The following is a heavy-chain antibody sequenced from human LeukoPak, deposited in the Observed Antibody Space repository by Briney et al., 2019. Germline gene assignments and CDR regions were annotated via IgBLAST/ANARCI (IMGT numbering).Heavy chain of an antibody. CDR1: GFTFNNYG. CDR3: AKHFWRYSNYEGFDY. V-gene: IGHV3-30*02. CDR2: IRYDGSNE. J-gene: IGHJ4*02. Sequence: PGGSLRLSCAASGFTFNNYGMHWVRQAPGKGLEWVAFIRYDGSNEYYADSVKGRFTISRDNSKNTLYPQMNSLRAEDTAVYYCAKHFWRYSNYEGFDYWGQGTLVTVSS. D-gene: IGHD4-11*01.